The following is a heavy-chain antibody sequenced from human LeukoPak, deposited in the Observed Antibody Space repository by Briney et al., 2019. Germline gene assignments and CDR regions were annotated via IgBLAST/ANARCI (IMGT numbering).Heavy chain of an antibody. D-gene: IGHD2-2*02. CDR2: IIPLLDIV. Sequence: SVKVSCKASGGAFNVFTFSWVRQAPGQGLEWMGRIIPLLDIVNYAQKFQGRVTITADMSTSTVYMELNSLRSEDTAVYYCARDSLHCSTTSCFTAVWGQGTTVTVSS. V-gene: IGHV1-69*04. CDR1: GGAFNVFT. CDR3: ARDSLHCSTTSCFTAV. J-gene: IGHJ6*02.